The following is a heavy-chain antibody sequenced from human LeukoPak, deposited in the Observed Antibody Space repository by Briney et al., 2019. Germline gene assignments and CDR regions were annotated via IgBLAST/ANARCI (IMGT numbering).Heavy chain of an antibody. V-gene: IGHV4-59*01. J-gene: IGHJ5*02. CDR3: ARDWNQITMVRGVGGHWFDP. D-gene: IGHD3-10*01. Sequence: SETLSLTCTVSGGSISSYYWSWIRQPPGKGLEWIGYIYYSGSTNYNPSLKSRVTISVDTSKNQFSLKLSSVTAADTAVYYCARDWNQITMVRGVGGHWFDPWGQGTLVTVSS. CDR2: IYYSGST. CDR1: GGSISSYY.